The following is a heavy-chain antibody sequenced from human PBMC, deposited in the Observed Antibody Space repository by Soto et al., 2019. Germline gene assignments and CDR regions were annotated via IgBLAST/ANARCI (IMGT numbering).Heavy chain of an antibody. Sequence: ASVKVSCKASGYIFTNYYIHWVRQAPGQGLEWMGIINLSADRTSYAQKFQGRFTVTMDTSTSTVYMELGSLRSEDTAVYYCARGRRGNKYGTLRPSRQNWFDPWGQGTVVTVSS. CDR3: ARGRRGNKYGTLRPSRQNWFDP. D-gene: IGHD5-12*01. CDR1: GYIFTNYY. V-gene: IGHV1-46*01. J-gene: IGHJ5*02. CDR2: INLSADRT.